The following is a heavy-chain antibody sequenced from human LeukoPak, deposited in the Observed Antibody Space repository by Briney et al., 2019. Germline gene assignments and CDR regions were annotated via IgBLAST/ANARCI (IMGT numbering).Heavy chain of an antibody. V-gene: IGHV1-69*04. CDR1: GGTFSSYA. CDR3: ARDITRSYRSLSSWFDP. Sequence: SVKVSCKASGGTFSSYAISWVRQAPGQGLEWMGRIIPILGIANYAQKFQGRVTITADKSTSTAYMELSSLRSEDTAVYYCARDITRSYRSLSSWFDPWGQGTLVTVSS. J-gene: IGHJ5*02. CDR2: IIPILGIA. D-gene: IGHD3-16*02.